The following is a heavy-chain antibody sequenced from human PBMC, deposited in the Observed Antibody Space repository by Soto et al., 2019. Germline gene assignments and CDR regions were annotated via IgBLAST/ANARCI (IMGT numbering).Heavy chain of an antibody. CDR3: ARSGGYYDFWSGPYYYYYGMDV. J-gene: IGHJ6*02. D-gene: IGHD3-3*01. V-gene: IGHV1-69*06. Sequence: GASVKVSCKASGGTFSSYAISWVRQAPGQGLEWMGGIIPIFGTANYAQKFQGRVTITADKPTSKAYMELSSLRSEETDVYYCARSGGYYDFWSGPYYYYYGMDVWGQGATVPVSS. CDR1: GGTFSSYA. CDR2: IIPIFGTA.